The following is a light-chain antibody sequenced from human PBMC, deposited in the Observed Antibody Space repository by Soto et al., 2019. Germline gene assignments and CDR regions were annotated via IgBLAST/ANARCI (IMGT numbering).Light chain of an antibody. CDR2: GAS. V-gene: IGKV3D-15*01. CDR3: QQYNNWPPVT. Sequence: ETVLTQSPGTLSLSPGERATLSCRASQSVSSRLAWYQQKPGQAPRLLISGASSRATDIPARFSGSGSGTDFTLTISSLEPEDFAVYYCQQYNNWPPVTFGQGTKVDIK. J-gene: IGKJ1*01. CDR1: QSVSSR.